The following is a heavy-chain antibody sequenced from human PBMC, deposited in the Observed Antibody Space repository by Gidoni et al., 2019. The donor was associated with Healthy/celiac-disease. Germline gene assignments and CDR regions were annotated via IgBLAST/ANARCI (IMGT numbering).Heavy chain of an antibody. J-gene: IGHJ4*02. Sequence: QVQPQQWGAGLLKPSETLSLTCAVYGGSFRGYDWSWIRQPPGKGLEWIGELNQSGRTNYHPALKSRVTISVDTSKNQFSLKLSAVTSADKALYYCARGPPDYGGNSLQLLDYWGQGTLVTVSS. CDR1: GGSFRGYD. D-gene: IGHD4-17*01. V-gene: IGHV4-34*01. CDR3: ARGPPDYGGNSLQLLDY. CDR2: LNQSGRT.